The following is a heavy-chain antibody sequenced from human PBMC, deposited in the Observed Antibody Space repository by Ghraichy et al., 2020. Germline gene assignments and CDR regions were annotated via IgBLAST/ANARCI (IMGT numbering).Heavy chain of an antibody. Sequence: SETLSLTCTVSGGSISISAYYWGWIRQPPGKGLEWIGNIYYSGSTYYNPSLRSRVSISADTSKNQFSLKLSSVTAADTAVYYCASQPACGGDCFNGFDIWGQGTMVTVSS. D-gene: IGHD2-21*01. CDR3: ASQPACGGDCFNGFDI. J-gene: IGHJ3*02. V-gene: IGHV4-39*01. CDR1: GGSISISAYY. CDR2: IYYSGST.